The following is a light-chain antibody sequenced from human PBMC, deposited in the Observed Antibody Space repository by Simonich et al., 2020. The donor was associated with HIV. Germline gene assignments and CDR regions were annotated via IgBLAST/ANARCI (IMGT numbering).Light chain of an antibody. J-gene: IGKJ4*01. V-gene: IGKV4-1*01. CDR1: QSVLYISNNKNY. Sequence: DIVMTQSPDSLAVSLGERATINCKSSQSVLYISNNKNYLAWYQQKPRQPPKLLIYWASTRESGVPDRFSGSGSGTDFTLTISSLQAEDVAVYYCQQYYSTPLTFGGGTKVEIK. CDR3: QQYYSTPLT. CDR2: WAS.